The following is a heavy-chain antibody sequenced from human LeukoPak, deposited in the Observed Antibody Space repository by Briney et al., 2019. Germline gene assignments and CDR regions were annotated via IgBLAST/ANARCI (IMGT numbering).Heavy chain of an antibody. CDR3: ARGLRYCGGDCSDAFDI. Sequence: SETLSLTCTVSGGSISSYYWSWIRQPPGKGLEWIGYIYYIGSTNYNPSLKSRVTISVDTSKNQFSLKLSSVTAADTAVYYCARGLRYCGGDCSDAFDIWGQGTMVTVSS. D-gene: IGHD2-21*02. J-gene: IGHJ3*02. V-gene: IGHV4-59*01. CDR2: IYYIGST. CDR1: GGSISSYY.